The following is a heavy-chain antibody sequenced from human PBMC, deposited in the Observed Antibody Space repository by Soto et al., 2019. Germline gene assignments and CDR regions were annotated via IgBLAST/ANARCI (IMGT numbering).Heavy chain of an antibody. D-gene: IGHD2-2*01. V-gene: IGHV1-3*01. Sequence: QVQLVQSGAEVKKPGASVKVSCKASGYTFTSYAMHWVRQAPGQRLEWMGWINAGNGNTKYSQKFQGRVTITRDTSASTAYMELSSLRSEDTAVYSCARVGAPACGANWFDPWGQGTLVTVSS. CDR3: ARVGAPACGANWFDP. CDR1: GYTFTSYA. J-gene: IGHJ5*02. CDR2: INAGNGNT.